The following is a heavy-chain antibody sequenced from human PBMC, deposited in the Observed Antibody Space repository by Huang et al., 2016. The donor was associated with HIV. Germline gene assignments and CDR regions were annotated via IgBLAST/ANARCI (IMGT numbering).Heavy chain of an antibody. V-gene: IGHV4-39*01. D-gene: IGHD2-2*01. CDR1: GGSISSSSYY. CDR2: IYYSGSP. CDR3: ARHMDCSSSSCLAGGHERGPFDM. Sequence: QLQLQESGPGLVKPSETLSLTCSVSGGSISSSSYYWGWIRQPPGKGLEWIGSIYYSGSPFDNPSLKSRVTISVDTSKNQFSLGLSSVTAADTSVYYCARHMDCSSSSCLAGGHERGPFDMWGQGTMVTVSS. J-gene: IGHJ3*02.